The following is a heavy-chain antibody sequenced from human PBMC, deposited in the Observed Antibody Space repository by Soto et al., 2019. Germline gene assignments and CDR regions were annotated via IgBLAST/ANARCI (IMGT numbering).Heavy chain of an antibody. CDR3: ARDPLDRGYFDY. V-gene: IGHV4-31*03. CDR2: IYYSGST. D-gene: IGHD3-10*01. CDR1: GGSISSGGYY. Sequence: QVQLQESGPGLVKPSQTLSLTSTVSGGSISSGGYYWSWILQHPGKGLEWIGYIYYSGSTYYNPSLKSRVTISVDTSKNQFSLKLSSVTAAATDVYYCARDPLDRGYFDYWGQGTLVTVSS. J-gene: IGHJ4*02.